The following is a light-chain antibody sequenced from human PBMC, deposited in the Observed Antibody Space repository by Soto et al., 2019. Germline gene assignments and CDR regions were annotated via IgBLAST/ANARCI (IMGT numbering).Light chain of an antibody. CDR1: QSVINNY. J-gene: IGKJ5*01. V-gene: IGKV3-20*01. CDR3: QQYGGSPIT. CDR2: GAS. Sequence: ILLTQSPDTLSLSPGERATLSCRASQSVINNYLAWYQQKPGQAPRLLIYGASSRATGIADRFSGSGSGTDFTLTISRLEPEDFAVYYCQQYGGSPITFGQGTRLAIK.